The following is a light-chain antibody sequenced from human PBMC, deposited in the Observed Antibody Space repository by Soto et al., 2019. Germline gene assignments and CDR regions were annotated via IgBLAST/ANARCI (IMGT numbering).Light chain of an antibody. J-gene: IGLJ2*01. CDR3: SSYTSISTVV. CDR1: SSDVGGYNY. CDR2: DVS. V-gene: IGLV2-14*03. Sequence: QSVLTQPASVSGSPGQSITISYTGTSSDVGGYNYVSWYQQHPGKAPKLMIYDVSDRPSGVSNRFSGSKSGNTASLTISGLQAEDEADYYYSSYTSISTVVFGGGTKVTVL.